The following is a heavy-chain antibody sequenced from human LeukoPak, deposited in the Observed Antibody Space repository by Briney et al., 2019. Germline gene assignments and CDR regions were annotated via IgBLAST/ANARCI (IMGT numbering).Heavy chain of an antibody. CDR3: ARDVAAADYFDY. CDR2: ISSSSSYI. Sequence: PGGSLRLSCAASGFTFSSYSMNWVRQAPGKGLEWVSSISSSSSYIYYADSVKGRFTISRDNAKNSLYLQMNSLRAEDTAVYYCARDVAAADYFDYWGQGTLVTVSS. D-gene: IGHD6-13*01. V-gene: IGHV3-21*01. CDR1: GFTFSSYS. J-gene: IGHJ4*02.